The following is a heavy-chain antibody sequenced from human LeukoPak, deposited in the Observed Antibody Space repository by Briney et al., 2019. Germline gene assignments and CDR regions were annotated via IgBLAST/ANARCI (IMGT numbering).Heavy chain of an antibody. CDR2: IRSKANSYAT. CDR1: GFTFSGSA. V-gene: IGHV3-73*01. CDR3: TCWNSPPTFDY. J-gene: IGHJ4*02. D-gene: IGHD1-7*01. Sequence: GGSLRLSCAASGFTFSGSAMHWVRQASGKGLEWVGRIRSKANSYATAYAASVKGRFTISRDDSKNTAYLQMNSLKTEDTAVYYCTCWNSPPTFDYWGQGTLVTVSS.